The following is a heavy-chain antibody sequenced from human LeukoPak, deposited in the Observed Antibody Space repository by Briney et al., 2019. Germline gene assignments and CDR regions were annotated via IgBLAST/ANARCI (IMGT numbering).Heavy chain of an antibody. V-gene: IGHV4-59*01. D-gene: IGHD5-12*01. J-gene: IGHJ6*02. CDR2: IYYSGCT. CDR1: GGSISSYY. Sequence: SETLSLTCTVSGGSISSYYWSWIRQPPGKGLEWIGYIYYSGCTNYNPSLKSRVTISVDTSKNQFSLKLSSVTAADTAVYYCARDRYWRSRYSGGASYYYGMDVWGQGTTVTVSS. CDR3: ARDRYWRSRYSGGASYYYGMDV.